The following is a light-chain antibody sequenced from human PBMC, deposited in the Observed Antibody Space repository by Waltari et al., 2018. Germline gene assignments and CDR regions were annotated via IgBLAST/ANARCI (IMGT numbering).Light chain of an antibody. CDR3: YSATDNNQGV. Sequence: SYELTPPSSVLVSPGQTARITCSGYVLETKYPRWFQRKPGQAPVLVIYKDSERPSGIHERFTGSSSGTTVTLTISGAQVEDEADYYCYSATDNNQGVFGGGTKLTVL. V-gene: IGLV3-27*01. CDR1: VLETKY. J-gene: IGLJ3*02. CDR2: KDS.